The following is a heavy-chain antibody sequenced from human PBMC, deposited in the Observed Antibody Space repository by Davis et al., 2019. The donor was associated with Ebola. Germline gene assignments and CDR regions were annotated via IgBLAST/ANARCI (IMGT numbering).Heavy chain of an antibody. Sequence: GSLRLSCTVSGGSISSYYWSWIRQPPGKGLEWIGYIYYSGSTNYNPSLKSRVTISVDTSKNQFSLKLSSVTAADTAVYYCARERRIVVVPAAAHYYYYGMDVWGQGTTVTVSS. CDR2: IYYSGST. D-gene: IGHD2-2*01. V-gene: IGHV4-59*12. J-gene: IGHJ6*02. CDR1: GGSISSYY. CDR3: ARERRIVVVPAAAHYYYYGMDV.